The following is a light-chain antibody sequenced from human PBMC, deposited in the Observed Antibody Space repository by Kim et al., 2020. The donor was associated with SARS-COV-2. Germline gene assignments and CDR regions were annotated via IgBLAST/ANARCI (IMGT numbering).Light chain of an antibody. J-gene: IGKJ2*01. CDR1: QEISSS. CDR3: LQIDGLPPYT. CDR2: GAS. Sequence: VGYRVIISCRASQEISSSLAWYQQKPGKAPNLLIYGASRLQTGVPTRFSGNGSGTDFTLTIRGLQPEDSATYYCLQIDGLPPYTFGQGTKLEI. V-gene: IGKV1-12*01.